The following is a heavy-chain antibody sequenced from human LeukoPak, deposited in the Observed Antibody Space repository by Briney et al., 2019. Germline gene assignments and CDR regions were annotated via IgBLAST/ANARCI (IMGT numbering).Heavy chain of an antibody. CDR1: GGSISSYY. CDR3: ARHGYIYVDY. Sequence: KPSQTLSLTCTVSGGSISSYYWSWIRQPAGKGLEWIGHIYNSGSTNYNPSLKGRVTMSVATSKNQFSLKLSSVTAADTAVYYCARHGYIYVDYWGQGTLVTVST. CDR2: IYNSGST. J-gene: IGHJ4*02. V-gene: IGHV4-4*07. D-gene: IGHD5-18*01.